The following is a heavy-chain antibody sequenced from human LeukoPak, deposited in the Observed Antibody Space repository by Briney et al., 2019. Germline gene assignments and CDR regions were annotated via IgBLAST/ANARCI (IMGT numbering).Heavy chain of an antibody. CDR1: GYTFTTYF. CDR3: ARGGCSSGSCLDYY. J-gene: IGHJ4*02. D-gene: IGHD2-15*01. V-gene: IGHV1-46*01. CDR2: INPSSGST. Sequence: ASVKVSCKASGYTFTTYFIHWVRQAPGQGLEWMGIINPSSGSTTYAQKFQGRVTMTRDTSTNTVYMELTSLRSEDTAVYYCARGGCSSGSCLDYYWGQGTLVTVSS.